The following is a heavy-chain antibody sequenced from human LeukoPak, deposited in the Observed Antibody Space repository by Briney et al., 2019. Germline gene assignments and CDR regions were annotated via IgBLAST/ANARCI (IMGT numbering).Heavy chain of an antibody. D-gene: IGHD3-10*01. CDR3: ARDNSVVRGVITY. J-gene: IGHJ4*02. CDR2: ISSSGSTI. Sequence: GGSLRLSCAASGFTFSSYEMNWVRQAPGKGLEWVSYISSSGSTIYYADSVKGRFTISRDNAKNSLYLQMNSLRAEDTAVYYCARDNSVVRGVITYWGQGTLVTVSS. V-gene: IGHV3-48*03. CDR1: GFTFSSYE.